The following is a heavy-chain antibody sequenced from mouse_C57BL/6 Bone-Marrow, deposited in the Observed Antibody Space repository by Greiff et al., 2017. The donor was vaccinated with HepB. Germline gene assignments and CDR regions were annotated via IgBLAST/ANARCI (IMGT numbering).Heavy chain of an antibody. V-gene: IGHV1-26*01. Sequence: EVQLQQSGPELVKPGASVKISCKASGYTFTDYYMNWVKQSHGKSLEWIGDINPNNGGTSYNQKFKGKATLTVDKSSSTAYMELRSLTSEDSAVYYCARVYYDYGAYWGQGTLVTVSA. D-gene: IGHD2-4*01. CDR2: INPNNGGT. J-gene: IGHJ3*01. CDR3: ARVYYDYGAY. CDR1: GYTFTDYY.